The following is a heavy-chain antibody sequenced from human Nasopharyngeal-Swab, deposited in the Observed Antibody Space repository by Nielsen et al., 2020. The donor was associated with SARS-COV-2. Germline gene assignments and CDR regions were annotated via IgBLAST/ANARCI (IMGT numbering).Heavy chain of an antibody. Sequence: SVKVSCKASGGTFSSYAISWVRQAPGQGLEWMGGIIPIFGTANYAQKFQGRVTTTADESTSTAYMELSSLRSEDTAVYYCARVAHYYDSSGYPYAFDIWGQGTMVTVSS. CDR3: ARVAHYYDSSGYPYAFDI. D-gene: IGHD3-22*01. J-gene: IGHJ3*02. CDR2: IIPIFGTA. CDR1: GGTFSSYA. V-gene: IGHV1-69*13.